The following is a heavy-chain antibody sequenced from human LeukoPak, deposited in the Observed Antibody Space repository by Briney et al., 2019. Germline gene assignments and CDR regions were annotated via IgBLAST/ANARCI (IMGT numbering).Heavy chain of an antibody. J-gene: IGHJ1*01. CDR1: GFTLSSYL. CDR3: ARAPCEIGGYYPESFRH. Sequence: PGGSLRLSCPASGFTLSSYLLHWVGQAPGKGLVWVSRIKSDGSTNYADSVKGRFTISRDNAKNTVSLQMNSLRAEDTGVYYCARAPCEIGGYYPESFRHWEEGTLVTVSS. CDR2: IKSDGST. V-gene: IGHV3-74*01. D-gene: IGHD3-22*01.